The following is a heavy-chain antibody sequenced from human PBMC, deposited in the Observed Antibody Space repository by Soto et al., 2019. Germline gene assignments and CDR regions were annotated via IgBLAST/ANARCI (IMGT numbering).Heavy chain of an antibody. V-gene: IGHV4-39*01. CDR2: IYYSGST. D-gene: IGHD3-22*01. J-gene: IGHJ5*02. CDR3: ARQRGYYDSSGYYPSWFDP. Sequence: TLALTCTVSGGSISSSSYYWGWIRQPPGKGLEWIGSIYYSGSTYYNPSLKSRVTISVDTSKNQFSLKLSSVTAADTAVYYCARQRGYYDSSGYYPSWFDPWGQGTMVTVYS. CDR1: GGSISSSSYY.